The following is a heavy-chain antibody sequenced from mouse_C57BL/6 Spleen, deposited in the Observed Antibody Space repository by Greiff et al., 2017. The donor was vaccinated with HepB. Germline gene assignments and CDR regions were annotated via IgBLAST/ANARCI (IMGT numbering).Heavy chain of an antibody. Sequence: QVQLQQSGPGLVQPSQSLSITCTVSGFSLTSYGVHWVRQSPGKGLEWLGVIWRGGSTDYNAAFMSRLSITKDNSKSQVFFKMNSLQADDTAIYYGAIYYYGSSYAMDYWGQGTSVTVSS. J-gene: IGHJ4*01. CDR1: GFSLTSYG. CDR2: IWRGGST. D-gene: IGHD1-1*01. V-gene: IGHV2-5*01. CDR3: AIYYYGSSYAMDY.